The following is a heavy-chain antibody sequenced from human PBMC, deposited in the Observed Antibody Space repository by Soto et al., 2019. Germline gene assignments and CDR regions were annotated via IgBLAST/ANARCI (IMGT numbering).Heavy chain of an antibody. Sequence: EVQVVESGGVLVQPGGSLRLSCSASGFTFTNYWMHWVRQVPGEVLVWVSRIDNHADGTSYADFVKGRVTISRDNAKNTLYLQVNSLRDEDTAIYYCGTVFEKWGQGTMVTVSS. CDR2: IDNHADGT. CDR3: GTVFEK. CDR1: GFTFTNYW. V-gene: IGHV3-74*01. J-gene: IGHJ3*02.